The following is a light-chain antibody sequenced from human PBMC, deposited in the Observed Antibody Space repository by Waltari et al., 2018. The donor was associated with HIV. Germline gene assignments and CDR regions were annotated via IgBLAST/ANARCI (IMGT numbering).Light chain of an antibody. V-gene: IGLV1-40*01. CDR3: QSFDSSLTTSGVI. J-gene: IGLJ2*01. Sequence: QSVLTQPPSVSAAPGQRVTISCTGSSSNTGAGYDVHWYQQLPGTAPKLLIYANINRPSGVPDRFSGSKSGSSASLAITGLQAEDEAHYYCQSFDSSLTTSGVIFGGGTKLTVL. CDR2: ANI. CDR1: SSNTGAGYD.